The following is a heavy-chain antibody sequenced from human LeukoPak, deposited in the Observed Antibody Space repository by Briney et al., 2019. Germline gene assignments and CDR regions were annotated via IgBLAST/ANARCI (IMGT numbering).Heavy chain of an antibody. CDR1: GGSISSSSYY. CDR3: ARDGGGYSGYDYPYYYYGMDV. CDR2: IYYSGST. J-gene: IGHJ6*02. D-gene: IGHD5-12*01. Sequence: SETLSLTCTVSGGSISSSSYYWGWIRQPPGKGLEWIGSIYYSGSTYYNPSLKSRVTISVDTSKNQFSLKLSSVTAADTAVYYCARDGGGYSGYDYPYYYYGMDVWGQGTTVTVSS. V-gene: IGHV4-39*07.